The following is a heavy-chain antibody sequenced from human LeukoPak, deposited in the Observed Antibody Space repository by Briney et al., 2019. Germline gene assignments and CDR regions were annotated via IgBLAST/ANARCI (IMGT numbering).Heavy chain of an antibody. J-gene: IGHJ4*02. V-gene: IGHV3-23*01. CDR1: GFTFSTYA. CDR2: VSGSGGST. D-gene: IGHD6-19*01. Sequence: GGSLRLSCAASGFTFSTYAMNWVRQAPGKDLEWVSSVSGSGGSTYYADSVKGRFTISRDNSKNTLYLQMNSLGAEDTAVYYCAKEEQYSSGWSVHYWGQGTLVTVSS. CDR3: AKEEQYSSGWSVHY.